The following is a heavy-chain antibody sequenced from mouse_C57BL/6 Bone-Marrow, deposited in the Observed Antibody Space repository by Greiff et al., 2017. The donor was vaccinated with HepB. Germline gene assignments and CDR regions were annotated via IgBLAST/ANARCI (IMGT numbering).Heavy chain of an antibody. CDR3: ARFFITTVVAPDYFDY. Sequence: ESGPGLVKPSQSLSLTCSVTGYSITSGYYWNWIRQFPGNKLEWMGYISYDGSNNYNPSLKNRISITRDTSKNQFFLKLNSVTTEDTATYYCARFFITTVVAPDYFDYWGQGTTLTVSS. V-gene: IGHV3-6*01. D-gene: IGHD1-1*01. J-gene: IGHJ2*01. CDR2: ISYDGSN. CDR1: GYSITSGYY.